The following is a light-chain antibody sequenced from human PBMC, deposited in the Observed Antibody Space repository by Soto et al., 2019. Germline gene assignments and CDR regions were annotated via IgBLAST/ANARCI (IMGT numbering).Light chain of an antibody. CDR3: QQYGRSPHT. CDR1: QSVSSSY. J-gene: IGKJ2*01. Sequence: EIVLTQSPGTLSLSPGERATLSCRASQSVSSSYLAWYQQKPGQAPRLLIYGASSRATGIPDRFGGSWSGADFTLTIARLEPEDFAVYYCQQYGRSPHTFGRGTKLEIK. V-gene: IGKV3-20*01. CDR2: GAS.